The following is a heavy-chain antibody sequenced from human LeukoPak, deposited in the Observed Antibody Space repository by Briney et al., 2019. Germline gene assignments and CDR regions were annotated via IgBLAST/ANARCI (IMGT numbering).Heavy chain of an antibody. V-gene: IGHV3-30*18. Sequence: GRSLRLSCAASGFTFSSYGMHWVRQAPGKGLEWVAVISYDGSNKYYADSVKGRFTISRDNSKNTLYLQMNSLRAEDTAVYYCAKDENIVVVPAASDYWGQGTLVTVSS. CDR2: ISYDGSNK. CDR3: AKDENIVVVPAASDY. CDR1: GFTFSSYG. D-gene: IGHD2-2*01. J-gene: IGHJ4*02.